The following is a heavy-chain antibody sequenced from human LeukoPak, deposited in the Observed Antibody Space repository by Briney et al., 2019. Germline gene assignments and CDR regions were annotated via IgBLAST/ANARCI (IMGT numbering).Heavy chain of an antibody. J-gene: IGHJ4*02. CDR2: IITNFGTT. D-gene: IGHD3-3*01. CDR1: GGTFSNYA. V-gene: IGHV1-69*13. Sequence: SVKVSCKASGGTFSNYAISWVRRAPGQGLEWMGGIITNFGTTNYAQKYQGRVTITADESTSTVYMELSSLRSEDTAVYYCARPRTYYDFWRGYPPFDYWGQGTLVTVSS. CDR3: ARPRTYYDFWRGYPPFDY.